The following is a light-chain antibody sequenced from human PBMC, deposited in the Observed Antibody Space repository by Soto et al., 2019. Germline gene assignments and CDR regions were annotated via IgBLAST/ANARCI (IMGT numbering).Light chain of an antibody. CDR2: GAS. CDR3: QQYDNWPIT. J-gene: IGKJ5*01. Sequence: ESVLTQSPGTLSLSPGERATLSCRASQSVSSNYLAWYQQKPGQAPRLLIYGASTRATAIPPRFSGSGSGTEFTLTISSLQSEDFAVYYCQQYDNWPITFGQGTRLEIK. V-gene: IGKV3-15*01. CDR1: QSVSSN.